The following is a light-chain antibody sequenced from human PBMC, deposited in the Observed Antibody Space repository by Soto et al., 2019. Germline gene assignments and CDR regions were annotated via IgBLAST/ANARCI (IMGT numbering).Light chain of an antibody. Sequence: EIVLTQSPATLSLSPGERATLSCRASQSVSSYLVWYQQKPGQAPRLLIYDASNRATGIPARFSGSGSGTDFTLTISSLEPEDFAVYYCQQRSNWWTFGQVTKVGIK. J-gene: IGKJ1*01. CDR1: QSVSSY. CDR3: QQRSNWWT. V-gene: IGKV3-11*01. CDR2: DAS.